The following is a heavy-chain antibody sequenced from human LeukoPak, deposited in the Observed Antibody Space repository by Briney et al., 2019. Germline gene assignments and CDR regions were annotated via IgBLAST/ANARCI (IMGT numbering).Heavy chain of an antibody. Sequence: GGSLRLSCAASGFTASSNYMSWVRQAPGKGLEWVSIIYSGGSTFYADSVKGRFTISRDNSKNTLYLQMNSLRAEDTAVYYCGRENYDSSGRPLDYWGQGTLVTVSS. CDR1: GFTASSNY. D-gene: IGHD3-22*01. J-gene: IGHJ4*02. CDR3: GRENYDSSGRPLDY. V-gene: IGHV3-53*01. CDR2: IYSGGST.